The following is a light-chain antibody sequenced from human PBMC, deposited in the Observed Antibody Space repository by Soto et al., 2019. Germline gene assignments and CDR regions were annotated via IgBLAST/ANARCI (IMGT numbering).Light chain of an antibody. J-gene: IGKJ1*01. CDR3: QQYKGT. CDR2: GAS. CDR1: LGIANY. V-gene: IGKV1-27*01. Sequence: DIQMTQSPPSLSASVGDRVTISCRASLGIANYVLWYQQRPGKVPKLLIYGASSLLSGVPSRFSGSGSGTEFTLTISSLQPDDFATYYCQQYKGTFGQGTKVDIK.